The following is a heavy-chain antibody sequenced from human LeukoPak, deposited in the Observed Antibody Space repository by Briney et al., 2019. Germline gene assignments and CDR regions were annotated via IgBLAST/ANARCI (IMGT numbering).Heavy chain of an antibody. Sequence: PGASLRLSCATSGFTFSSYAVRWVRQPPGKGLEWGSYISSSCSTIYYADSVKGRFTISRDNAKNSLYLQMNSLRAEDTAVYYCATFSSKQAAAGDYWGQGTLVTV. D-gene: IGHD6-25*01. V-gene: IGHV3-48*04. CDR1: GFTFSSYA. J-gene: IGHJ4*02. CDR3: ATFSSKQAAAGDY. CDR2: ISSSCSTI.